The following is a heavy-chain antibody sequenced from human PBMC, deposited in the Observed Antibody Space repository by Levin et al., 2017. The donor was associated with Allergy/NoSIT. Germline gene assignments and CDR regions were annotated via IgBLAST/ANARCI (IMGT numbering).Heavy chain of an antibody. Sequence: GESLKISCAASGFTFSSYSMTWVRQAPGKGLEWVSVISSSSNYIYYADSVQGRFTISRDNAKNSVYLHMNSLRAEDTSIYYSARDQLEGNYYQDMDVWGQGTTVTVSS. CDR3: ARDQLEGNYYQDMDV. CDR2: ISSSSNYI. CDR1: GFTFSSYS. V-gene: IGHV3-21*06. D-gene: IGHD1-1*01. J-gene: IGHJ6*02.